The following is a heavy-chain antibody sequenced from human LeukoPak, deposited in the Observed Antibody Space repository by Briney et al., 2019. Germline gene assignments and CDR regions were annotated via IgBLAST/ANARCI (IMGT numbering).Heavy chain of an antibody. V-gene: IGHV1-24*01. CDR1: GYRLTELS. D-gene: IGHD3-10*01. CDR2: FDPEDGET. J-gene: IGHJ4*02. CDR3: ATDSYGSGLFFDY. Sequence: ASVKVSCKVSGYRLTELSMHWVRQAPGKGLEWMGGFDPEDGETIYAQKFQGRVTMTEDTSTDTAYMELSSLRSEDTAVYYCATDSYGSGLFFDYWGQGTLVTVSS.